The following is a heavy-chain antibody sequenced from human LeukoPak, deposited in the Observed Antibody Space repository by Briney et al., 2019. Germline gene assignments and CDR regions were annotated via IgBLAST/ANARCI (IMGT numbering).Heavy chain of an antibody. CDR3: AREVGGSAFDI. CDR2: LYSGGST. V-gene: IGHV3-53*05. J-gene: IGHJ3*02. CDR1: GFTVSTNY. Sequence: GGSLRLSCAASGFTVSTNYMSWLRQAPGKGLEWVSVLYSGGSTNYADSVKGRFTISRDNSKNTLYLQMNSLRAEDTAVYYCAREVGGSAFDIWGQGTMVTVSS. D-gene: IGHD3-16*01.